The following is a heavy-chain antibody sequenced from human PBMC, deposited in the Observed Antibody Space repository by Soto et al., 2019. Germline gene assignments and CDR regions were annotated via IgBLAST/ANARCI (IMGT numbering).Heavy chain of an antibody. D-gene: IGHD6-6*01. CDR1: GFTLSGYA. V-gene: IGHV3-64*01. CDR2: ISSNGVGT. Sequence: EVQLAESGGGLAQPGGSLRLSCAASGFTLSGYAMDWVRQAPGKGLEYVSGISSNGVGTYYANSVQGRFTISRDNSKNTVYLQMGSLRPEDMAVYYCARRARLYFYYMDVWGKGTTVTVSS. J-gene: IGHJ6*03. CDR3: ARRARLYFYYMDV.